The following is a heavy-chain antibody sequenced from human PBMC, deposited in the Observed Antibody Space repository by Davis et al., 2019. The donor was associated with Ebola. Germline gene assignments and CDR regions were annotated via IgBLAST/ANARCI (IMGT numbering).Heavy chain of an antibody. D-gene: IGHD1-26*01. CDR1: GFTFSSYG. Sequence: GGSLRLSCAASGFTFSSYGMHWVRQAPGKGLEWVAVISYDGSNKYYADSVKGRFTISRDNSKNTLYLQMNSLRAEDTAVYYCAKDSQVGAPYFDYWGQGALVTVSS. CDR2: ISYDGSNK. J-gene: IGHJ4*02. CDR3: AKDSQVGAPYFDY. V-gene: IGHV3-30*18.